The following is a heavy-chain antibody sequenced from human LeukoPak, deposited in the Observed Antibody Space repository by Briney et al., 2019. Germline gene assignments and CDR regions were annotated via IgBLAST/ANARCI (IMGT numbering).Heavy chain of an antibody. CDR1: GGSISSYY. J-gene: IGHJ3*02. Sequence: SETLSLTRTDSGGSISSYYWSWIRQPPGKGLEWIGYIYYSGSTNYNPSLKSRVTISVDTSKNQFSLKLNSVTAADTAVYYCARDHSSGWYRGAFDIWGQGTMVTVSS. D-gene: IGHD6-19*01. V-gene: IGHV4-59*01. CDR3: ARDHSSGWYRGAFDI. CDR2: IYYSGST.